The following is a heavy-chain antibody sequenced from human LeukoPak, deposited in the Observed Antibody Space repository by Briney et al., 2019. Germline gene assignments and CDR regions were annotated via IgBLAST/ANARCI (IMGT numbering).Heavy chain of an antibody. J-gene: IGHJ4*02. CDR2: IKSKTDGGTT. CDR3: TTADGGQ. CDR1: GFTFSSYW. Sequence: GGSLRLSCSASGFTFSSYWMNWVRQAPGKGLEWAGRIKSKTDGGTTDYAAPVKGRFTISRDDSKNTLYLQMNSLKTEDTAVYYCTTADGGQWGQGTLVTVSS. V-gene: IGHV3-15*01. D-gene: IGHD3-10*01.